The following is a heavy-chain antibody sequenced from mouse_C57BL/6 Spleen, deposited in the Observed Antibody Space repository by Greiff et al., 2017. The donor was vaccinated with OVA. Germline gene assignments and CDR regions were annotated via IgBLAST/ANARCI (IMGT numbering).Heavy chain of an antibody. Sequence: VQLKESGPGLVKPSQSLSLTCSVTGYSITSVYYWNWIRQFPGNKLEWMGYISYDGSNNYNPSLKNRISITRDTSKNQFFLKLNSVTTEDTATYYCARGPLSMDYWGQGTSVTVSS. J-gene: IGHJ4*01. CDR3: ARGPLSMDY. CDR1: GYSITSVYY. CDR2: ISYDGSN. V-gene: IGHV3-6*01.